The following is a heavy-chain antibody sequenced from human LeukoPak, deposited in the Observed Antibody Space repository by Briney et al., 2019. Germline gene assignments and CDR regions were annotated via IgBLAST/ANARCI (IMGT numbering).Heavy chain of an antibody. CDR2: MNPNSGNT. J-gene: IGHJ6*04. Sequence: GASVKVSCKASGYTFTSYDINWVRQATGQGLEWMGWMNPNSGNTGYAQKFQGRVTMTRNTSISTAYMELSSLRSEVTAVYYCAILLWFGELMDVWGKGTTVTVSS. V-gene: IGHV1-8*01. CDR1: GYTFTSYD. D-gene: IGHD3-10*01. CDR3: AILLWFGELMDV.